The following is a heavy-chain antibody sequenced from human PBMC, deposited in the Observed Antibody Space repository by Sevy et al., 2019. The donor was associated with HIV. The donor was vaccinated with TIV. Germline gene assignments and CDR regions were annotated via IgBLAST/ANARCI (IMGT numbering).Heavy chain of an antibody. CDR3: AKDPNVDTAMAYYFDY. V-gene: IGHV3-23*01. Sequence: VGSLRLSCAASGFTLSSNAMSWVRQAPGKGLEWVSSISSTGGSTYHADSVRGRFSISRDNSKNTLYLHMNSLRAEDTAVYYCAKDPNVDTAMAYYFDYWGQGTLVTVSS. J-gene: IGHJ4*02. D-gene: IGHD5-18*01. CDR2: ISSTGGST. CDR1: GFTLSSNA.